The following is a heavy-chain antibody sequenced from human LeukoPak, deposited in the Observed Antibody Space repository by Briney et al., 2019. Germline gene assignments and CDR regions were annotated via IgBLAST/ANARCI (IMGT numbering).Heavy chain of an antibody. J-gene: IGHJ4*02. CDR1: GFTFSSYS. CDR2: ISSGSSTI. D-gene: IGHD3-10*01. V-gene: IGHV3-48*01. CDR3: ARVRSVPDY. Sequence: GGSLRLSCAASGFTFSSYSMYWVRQAPGKGLEWVSYISSGSSTIYYADSVKGRFTISRDNAKNSLYLQMNSLRAEDTAVYYCARVRSVPDYWGQGTLVTVSS.